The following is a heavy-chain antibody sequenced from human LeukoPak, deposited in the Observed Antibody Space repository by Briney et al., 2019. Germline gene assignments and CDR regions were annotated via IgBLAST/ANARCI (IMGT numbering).Heavy chain of an antibody. J-gene: IGHJ2*01. V-gene: IGHV6-1*01. Sequence: SQTLSLTCAISGDSVSSSSSAWSWIRQSPSRGLEWLGRAYYRSRWYITYAVSVKGRITINPDTSKNQFSLQLNSVTPEDTAVYYCARATFLLTGDRNLYWYFDLWGRGTLVTVSS. CDR1: GDSVSSSSSA. CDR2: AYYRSRWYI. CDR3: ARATFLLTGDRNLYWYFDL. D-gene: IGHD7-27*01.